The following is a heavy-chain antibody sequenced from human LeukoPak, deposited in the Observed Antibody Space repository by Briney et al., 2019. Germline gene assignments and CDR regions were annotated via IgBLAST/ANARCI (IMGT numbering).Heavy chain of an antibody. CDR2: ISGSGGST. CDR1: GFTFSSYA. J-gene: IGHJ6*02. Sequence: GGSLRLSCAASGFTFSSYAMSWVRQAPGKGLEWVSAISGSGGSTYYADSVRGRFTISRDNSKNTPYLQMNSLRAEDTAVYYCAGDSTYYYDSSGYYYYYYGMDVWGQGTTVTVSS. V-gene: IGHV3-23*01. CDR3: AGDSTYYYDSSGYYYYYYGMDV. D-gene: IGHD3-22*01.